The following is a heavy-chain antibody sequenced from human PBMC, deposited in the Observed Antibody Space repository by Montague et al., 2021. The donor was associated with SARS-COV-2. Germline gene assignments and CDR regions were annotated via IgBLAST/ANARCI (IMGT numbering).Heavy chain of an antibody. CDR1: GFDFTSSE. CDR2: IYYDGST. J-gene: IGHJ4*02. Sequence: LRLSCAASGFDFTSSEINWVRQTPGKGLEWIGYIYYDGSTNYNPSLKSRVTMSVDSSKNQFSLRLSSVTAADTAVYYCARYGSYFEHWGQGTLVTVSS. V-gene: IGHV4-59*03. D-gene: IGHD1-26*01. CDR3: ARYGSYFEH.